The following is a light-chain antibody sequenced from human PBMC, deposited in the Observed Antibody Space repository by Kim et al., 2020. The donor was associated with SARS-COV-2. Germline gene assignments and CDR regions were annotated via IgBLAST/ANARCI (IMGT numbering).Light chain of an antibody. V-gene: IGKV1-16*02. Sequence: ASVGDTVTITCRASHNINNDLVWLQQKPGKAPKSLIYPASRLQTGVPSNFNGTGSGTDFTLIINSLQSEDFATYYCQQHYSSPLTFGGGTKVDIK. CDR2: PAS. CDR1: HNINND. J-gene: IGKJ4*01. CDR3: QQHYSSPLT.